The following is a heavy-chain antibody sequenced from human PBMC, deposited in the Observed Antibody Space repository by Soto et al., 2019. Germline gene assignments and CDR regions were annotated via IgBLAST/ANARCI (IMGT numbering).Heavy chain of an antibody. CDR2: IYHSGST. V-gene: IGHV4-4*02. CDR3: ATRLLSGYYSYYFDY. Sequence: SETLSLTCAVSGGSISSSNWWSWVRQPPGKGLEWIGEIYHSGSTNYNPSLKSRVTISVDKSKNQFSLKLSSVTAADTAVYYCATRLLSGYYSYYFDYPGQGTLVTVSS. CDR1: GGSISSSNW. D-gene: IGHD3-22*01. J-gene: IGHJ4*02.